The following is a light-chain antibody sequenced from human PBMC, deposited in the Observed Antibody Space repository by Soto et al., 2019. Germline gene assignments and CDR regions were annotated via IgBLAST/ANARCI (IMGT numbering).Light chain of an antibody. CDR1: QSISSW. CDR2: DAS. J-gene: IGKJ1*01. Sequence: DIQMTQSPSTLSATAGDRVTITCRASQSISSWLAWYQHKPGKAPKLLIYDASNLDSGVPSRFSGSGSGTEFSITISLLQPDYCATYYCQQYDNYWTFGQGTRVEIK. CDR3: QQYDNYWT. V-gene: IGKV1-5*01.